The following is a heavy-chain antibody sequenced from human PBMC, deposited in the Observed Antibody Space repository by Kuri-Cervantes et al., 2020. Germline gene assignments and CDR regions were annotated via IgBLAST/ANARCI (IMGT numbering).Heavy chain of an antibody. D-gene: IGHD3-22*01. J-gene: IGHJ5*02. CDR2: IYTSGST. V-gene: IGHV4-4*07. Sequence: GSLRLSCTVSGGSISSYYWSWIRQPAGKGLEWIGCIYTSGSTNYNPSLKSRVTMSVDTSKNQFSLKLSSVTAADTAVYYCARDWGYYDSSGYYYGTTDNWFDPWGQGTLVTVSS. CDR3: ARDWGYYDSSGYYYGTTDNWFDP. CDR1: GGSISSYY.